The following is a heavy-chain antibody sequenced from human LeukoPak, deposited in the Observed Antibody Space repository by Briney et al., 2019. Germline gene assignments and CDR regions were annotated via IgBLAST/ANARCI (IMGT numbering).Heavy chain of an antibody. V-gene: IGHV1-69*05. CDR1: GGTFISYA. CDR3: ARAPYYYDSSGYDPNEYYYYMDV. CDR2: IIPIFGTA. Sequence: ASAKVSCKASGGTFISYAISWVRQAPGQGREGMGGIIPIFGTANYAQKFQGRVTITTDESPSTAYMELSSLRSEDTAVYYCARAPYYYDSSGYDPNEYYYYMDVWGKGTTVTVSS. D-gene: IGHD3-22*01. J-gene: IGHJ6*03.